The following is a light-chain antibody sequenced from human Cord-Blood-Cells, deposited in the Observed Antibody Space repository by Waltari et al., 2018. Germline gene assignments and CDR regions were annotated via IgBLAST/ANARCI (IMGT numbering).Light chain of an antibody. CDR2: KAS. CDR3: QQYNSYSMYS. CDR1: ESVSSW. V-gene: IGKV1-5*03. Sequence: IQMTQSPSTLSASVGGRVTITCRGSESVSSWLAWCQQKPGKTPKLLLFKASSLESGVPSRISGSRSATEFTPTTSSMQPDDFATYYCQQYNSYSMYSFGQGTKLEIK. J-gene: IGKJ2*03.